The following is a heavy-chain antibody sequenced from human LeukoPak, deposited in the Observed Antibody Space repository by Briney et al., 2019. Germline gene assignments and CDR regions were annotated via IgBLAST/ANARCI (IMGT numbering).Heavy chain of an antibody. CDR2: INPSGGGT. CDR3: AREPDSSGSARVVSGVNADY. J-gene: IGHJ4*02. D-gene: IGHD3-22*01. V-gene: IGHV1-46*01. CDR1: GYTFTSYY. Sequence: ASVKVSCKASGYTFTSYYMHWVRQAPGQGLEWMGIINPSGGGTSYAQKFQGRVTMTRDTSTSTVYMELSSLRSEDTAVYYCAREPDSSGSARVVSGVNADYWGQGTLVTVSS.